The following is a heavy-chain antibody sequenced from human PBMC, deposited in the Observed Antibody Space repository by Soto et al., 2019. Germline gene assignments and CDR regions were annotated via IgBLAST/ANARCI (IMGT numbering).Heavy chain of an antibody. Sequence: QVQLVQSGAEVKKPGASVKVSCKASSYTFASYGTSWVRQAPGQGLEWMGWISAYNGNTNYAQKPQGRVTMTTDTSTSTAYMELRSLRSDVTAVYYCARVMAAAADFDYWGQGTLVTVSS. J-gene: IGHJ4*02. V-gene: IGHV1-18*01. CDR2: ISAYNGNT. CDR1: SYTFASYG. D-gene: IGHD6-13*01. CDR3: ARVMAAAADFDY.